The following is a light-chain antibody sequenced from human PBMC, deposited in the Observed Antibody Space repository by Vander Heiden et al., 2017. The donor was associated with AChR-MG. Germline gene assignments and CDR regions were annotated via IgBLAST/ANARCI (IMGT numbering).Light chain of an antibody. CDR3: QQYGSSPVYT. J-gene: IGKJ2*01. V-gene: IGKV3-20*01. CDR2: GAS. Sequence: IVLTQSPGTLSLSPGVSATLSCRASQSVSSSYLAWYQQKPGQAPRLLIYGASSRATGIPDRFSGSGSGTDFTLTISRLEPEDFAVYYCQQYGSSPVYTFGQGTKLEIK. CDR1: QSVSSSY.